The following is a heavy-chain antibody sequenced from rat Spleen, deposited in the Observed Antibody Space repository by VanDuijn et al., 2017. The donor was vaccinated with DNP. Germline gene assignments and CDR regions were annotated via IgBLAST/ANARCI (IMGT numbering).Heavy chain of an antibody. V-gene: IGHV5S10*01. J-gene: IGHJ3*01. CDR3: ATHQGVRIITPYNWFAY. CDR1: GFTFSDYN. Sequence: EVQLVQSGGGLVQPERSLKLSCEASGFTFSDYNMAWVRQLPTKRLEWVATILYDGARTYYRDSVKGRFTVSRDNAKSTLYLQMDSLRSEDTATYYCATHQGVRIITPYNWFAYWGQGTLVTVSS. CDR2: ILYDGART. D-gene: IGHD1-6*01.